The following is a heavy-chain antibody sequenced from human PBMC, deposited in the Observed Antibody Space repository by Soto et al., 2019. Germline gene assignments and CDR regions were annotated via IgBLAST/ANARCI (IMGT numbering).Heavy chain of an antibody. CDR3: ARQGYDFWSGYPLYYYYGMDV. CDR1: GGSISSSSYY. J-gene: IGHJ6*02. D-gene: IGHD3-3*01. CDR2: IYYSGST. Sequence: SETLSLTCTVSGGSISSSSYYWGWIRQPPGKGLEWIGSIYYSGSTYYNPSLKSRVTISVGTSKNQFSLKLSSVTAADTAVYYCARQGYDFWSGYPLYYYYGMDVWGQGTTVTVS. V-gene: IGHV4-39*01.